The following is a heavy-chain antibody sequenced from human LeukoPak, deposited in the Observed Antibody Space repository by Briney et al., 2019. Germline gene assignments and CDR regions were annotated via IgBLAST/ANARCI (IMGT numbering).Heavy chain of an antibody. V-gene: IGHV1-46*01. J-gene: IGHJ4*02. CDR3: ARAPDTAMDNFDY. CDR2: INPSGGST. CDR1: GYTFTSYY. D-gene: IGHD5-18*01. Sequence: ASVKVSCKASGYTFTSYYMHWVRQAPGQGLEWMGIINPSGGSTNYAQKFQGRVTITTDESTSTAYMELSNLRSEDTAVYYCARAPDTAMDNFDYWGQGTLVTVSS.